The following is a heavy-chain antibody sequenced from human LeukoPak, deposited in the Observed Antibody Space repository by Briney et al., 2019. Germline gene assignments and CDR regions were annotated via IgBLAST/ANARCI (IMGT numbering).Heavy chain of an antibody. V-gene: IGHV1-24*01. J-gene: IGHJ4*02. CDR3: ARAYTVTTYFDY. Sequence: GASVKVSCKVSGYTLTELSMHWVRQAPGKGLEWMGGFDPEDGETIYAQKFQGRVTMTEDTSTDTAYMELRSLRSDDTAVYYCARAYTVTTYFDYWGQGTLVTVSS. CDR1: GYTLTELS. CDR2: FDPEDGET. D-gene: IGHD4-17*01.